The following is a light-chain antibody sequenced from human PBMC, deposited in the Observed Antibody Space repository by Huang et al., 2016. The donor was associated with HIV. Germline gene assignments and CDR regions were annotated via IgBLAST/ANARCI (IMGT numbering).Light chain of an antibody. J-gene: IGKJ3*01. CDR2: WAS. CDR3: QQYYTTPGT. CDR1: RSILYNSNNKNY. Sequence: DIVLTQSPDSLAVSLGERATINCSSSRSILYNSNNKNYLAWHQQKPGQSPKLRIYWASTRESGVPDRFRGSGSETDFTLTISSLQAEDVAVYFCQQYYTTPGTFGPGTTVHIK. V-gene: IGKV4-1*01.